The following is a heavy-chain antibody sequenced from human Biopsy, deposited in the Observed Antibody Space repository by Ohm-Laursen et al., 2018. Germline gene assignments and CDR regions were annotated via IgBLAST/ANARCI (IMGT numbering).Heavy chain of an antibody. CDR1: GGTYSGYY. J-gene: IGHJ5*02. Sequence: TLSLTWAVYGGTYSGYYWSWIRQPPGKGLEWIGEVHHDGRANYNPPLKSRVTISGGMSKKQFSLKLSGVTAADTAVYYCARFIVPSLHCSNGVCPIRWFDPWGQGTLVTVFS. D-gene: IGHD2-2*01. V-gene: IGHV4-34*01. CDR3: ARFIVPSLHCSNGVCPIRWFDP. CDR2: VHHDGRA.